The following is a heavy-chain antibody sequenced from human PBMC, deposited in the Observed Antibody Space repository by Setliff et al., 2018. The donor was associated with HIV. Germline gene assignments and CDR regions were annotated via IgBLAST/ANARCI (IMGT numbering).Heavy chain of an antibody. Sequence: SETLSLTCTVSGGSISSGSYYWSWIRQPPGKGLEWIGEINHSGSTNYNPSLKSRVTISVDTSKNQFSLKLTSVTAADTAVYYCARDWNHYFYYMDVWGKGTTVTVSS. CDR1: GGSISSGSYY. J-gene: IGHJ6*03. D-gene: IGHD1-1*01. CDR3: ARDWNHYFYYMDV. V-gene: IGHV4-61*01. CDR2: INHSGST.